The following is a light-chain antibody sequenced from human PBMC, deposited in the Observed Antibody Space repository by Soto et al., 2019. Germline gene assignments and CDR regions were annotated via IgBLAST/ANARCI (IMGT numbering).Light chain of an antibody. CDR2: GAY. Sequence: DILMAQSPVTLSLSPGERATLSCRASQSVSSNLAWYQQKPGQAPRLIIYGAYTRATGTPARFSGSGSGTDFNLTISSLQSEDFAVYYCQQYNNWPPITFGQGTRLEIK. CDR1: QSVSSN. CDR3: QQYNNWPPIT. V-gene: IGKV3D-15*01. J-gene: IGKJ5*01.